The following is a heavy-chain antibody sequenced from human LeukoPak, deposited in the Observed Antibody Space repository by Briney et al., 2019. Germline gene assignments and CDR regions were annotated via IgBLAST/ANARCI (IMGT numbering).Heavy chain of an antibody. Sequence: PSETLSLTCTVSGGSISSHYWSWIRQPPGKGLEWIGHIYYSGSTNYNPSLKSRVTISVDTSKNQFSLKLSSVTAADTAVYYCARGSDYYGSGSYYNDYYYYYYMDVWGKGTTVTVSS. CDR1: GGSISSHY. J-gene: IGHJ6*03. CDR2: IYYSGST. CDR3: ARGSDYYGSGSYYNDYYYYYYMDV. D-gene: IGHD3-10*01. V-gene: IGHV4-59*11.